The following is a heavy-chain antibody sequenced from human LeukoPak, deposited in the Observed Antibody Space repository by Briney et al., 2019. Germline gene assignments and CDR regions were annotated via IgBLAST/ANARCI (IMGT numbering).Heavy chain of an antibody. Sequence: GGSLRLSCAASGFTFSSYSMNWVRQAPGKGLEWVSSISSSSYIYYADSVKGRFTISRDNSKNSLYLQMNSLRAEDTAVYYCARPPGDYYDSSGYHSGVDYWGQGTLVTVSS. CDR2: ISSSSYI. CDR1: GFTFSSYS. J-gene: IGHJ4*02. D-gene: IGHD3-22*01. CDR3: ARPPGDYYDSSGYHSGVDY. V-gene: IGHV3-21*01.